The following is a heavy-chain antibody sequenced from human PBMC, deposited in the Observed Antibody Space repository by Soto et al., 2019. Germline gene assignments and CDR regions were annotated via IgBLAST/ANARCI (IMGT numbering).Heavy chain of an antibody. J-gene: IGHJ4*02. CDR1: GFTFSSYA. V-gene: IGHV3-30-3*01. Sequence: GGSLRLSCAASGFTFSSYAMHWVRQAPGKGLEWVAVISYDGSNKYYADSVKGRFTISRDNSKNTLYLQMNSLRAEDTAVYYCARDRGGRGVGGGLVHFDYWGQGTLVTVSS. CDR3: ARDRGGRGVGGGLVHFDY. CDR2: ISYDGSNK. D-gene: IGHD6-19*01.